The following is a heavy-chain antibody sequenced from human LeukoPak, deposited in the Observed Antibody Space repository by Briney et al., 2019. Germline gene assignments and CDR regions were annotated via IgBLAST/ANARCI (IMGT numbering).Heavy chain of an antibody. J-gene: IGHJ4*02. CDR2: ISSSGSTI. V-gene: IGHV3-48*03. D-gene: IGHD4/OR15-4a*01. CDR3: ARRAGAYSHPYDY. CDR1: GFTFSSYE. Sequence: GGSLRLSCAASGFTFSSYEMNWVRQAPGKGLEWVSYISSSGSTIYYADSVKGRFTISRDNSKNTLYLQMNSLRAEDTAVYYCARRAGAYSHPYDYWGQGTLVTVSS.